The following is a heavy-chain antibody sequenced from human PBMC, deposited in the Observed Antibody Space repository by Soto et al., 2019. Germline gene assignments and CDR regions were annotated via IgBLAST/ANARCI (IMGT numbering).Heavy chain of an antibody. J-gene: IGHJ5*02. CDR3: AKDTYSGSIVGP. Sequence: KTSETLSLTCTVSGGSIRSYYWTWIRQPPGKGLEWIGNIYDSGTTNYNPSLKSRVTISVDTSKNQFSLKLSSVTAADTAVYYCAKDTYSGSIVGPCGQGPLVTVYS. CDR1: GGSIRSYY. D-gene: IGHD1-26*01. CDR2: IYDSGTT. V-gene: IGHV4-59*01.